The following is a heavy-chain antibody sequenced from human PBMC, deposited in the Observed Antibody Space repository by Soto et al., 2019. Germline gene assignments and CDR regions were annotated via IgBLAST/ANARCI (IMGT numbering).Heavy chain of an antibody. Sequence: GGSLRLSCAASGFTFSSYAMSWVRQAPGKGLEWVSAISGSGGSTYYADSVKGSFTISRDNSKNTLYLQMNSLRAEDMAVYYCAKDPVAAAGTIWFDPWGQGTLVTVSS. D-gene: IGHD6-13*01. CDR2: ISGSGGST. V-gene: IGHV3-23*01. CDR3: AKDPVAAAGTIWFDP. CDR1: GFTFSSYA. J-gene: IGHJ5*02.